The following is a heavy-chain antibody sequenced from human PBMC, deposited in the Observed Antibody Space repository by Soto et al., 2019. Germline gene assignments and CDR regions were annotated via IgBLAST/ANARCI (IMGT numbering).Heavy chain of an antibody. Sequence: QLQLRESGSGLVKPSQTLSLTCAVSGDSISSGAYSWSWIRQPPGKGLEWIGYIYHTGNTHYNPYSRSRVTISMDESKNQFSLKLSSVTAADTAVYYCARGGSLYGLDVWGQGTTVIVSS. D-gene: IGHD3-16*01. CDR2: IYHTGNT. CDR1: GDSISSGAYS. V-gene: IGHV4-30-2*01. J-gene: IGHJ6*02. CDR3: ARGGSLYGLDV.